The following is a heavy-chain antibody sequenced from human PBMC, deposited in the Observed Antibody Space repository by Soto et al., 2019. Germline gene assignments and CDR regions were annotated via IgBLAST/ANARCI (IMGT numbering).Heavy chain of an antibody. CDR1: NGSFIDYF. Sequence: SETLSLTCVVYNGSFIDYFWNWIRQPPGKGLEWIGEIKESGFATYNPSLKRRVTMSVDTANNQFSLKVTSVTAADTAVYYCARGKSSGPLYYFGTWGQGTLVTVSS. J-gene: IGHJ4*02. CDR3: ARGKSSGPLYYFGT. D-gene: IGHD6-19*01. CDR2: IKESGFA. V-gene: IGHV4-34*01.